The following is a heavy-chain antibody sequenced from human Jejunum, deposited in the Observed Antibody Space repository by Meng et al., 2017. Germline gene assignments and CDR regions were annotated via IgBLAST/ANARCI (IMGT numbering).Heavy chain of an antibody. CDR3: ARGHFDKYFDS. Sequence: VQLQESGPGLVRPSEALSLTCTISGGSVNSGSYYWSWIRQPPGKGLEWIGYMYFSGSTNYNASLKSRVTISVDTSKKQFSLKLTSVTAADTAVYYCARGHFDKYFDSWGQGTLVTGYS. J-gene: IGHJ4*02. D-gene: IGHD3-22*01. CDR1: GGSVNSGSYY. CDR2: MYFSGST. V-gene: IGHV4-61*01.